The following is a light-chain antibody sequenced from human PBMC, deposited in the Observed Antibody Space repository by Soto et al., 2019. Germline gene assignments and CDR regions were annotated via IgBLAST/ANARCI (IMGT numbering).Light chain of an antibody. Sequence: DIQMTLSPSSVSASVGDRVTITCRASQGISIWLAWYQQKPGKAPKLLIYAASSLQSGVPSRFSGSGSGTDFTLTISRLQPEDFATYYCQQANSFPFTFGPGTKVDIK. CDR3: QQANSFPFT. J-gene: IGKJ3*01. CDR1: QGISIW. V-gene: IGKV1-12*01. CDR2: AAS.